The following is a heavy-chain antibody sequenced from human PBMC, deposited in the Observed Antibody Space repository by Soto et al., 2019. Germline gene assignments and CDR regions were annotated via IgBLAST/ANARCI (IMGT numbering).Heavy chain of an antibody. Sequence: QLQLQESGSGLVKPSQTLSLTCAVSGGSISSGGYSWSWIRQPPGKGLEWIGYIYHSGSTYYNPPLKSRVTMPVHTSKNQFSLKLSSVTAADTAVYYCARGGVDYYDSSGYYFSPYYFDYWGQGTLVTVSS. CDR1: GGSISSGGYS. J-gene: IGHJ4*02. D-gene: IGHD3-22*01. V-gene: IGHV4-30-2*01. CDR2: IYHSGST. CDR3: ARGGVDYYDSSGYYFSPYYFDY.